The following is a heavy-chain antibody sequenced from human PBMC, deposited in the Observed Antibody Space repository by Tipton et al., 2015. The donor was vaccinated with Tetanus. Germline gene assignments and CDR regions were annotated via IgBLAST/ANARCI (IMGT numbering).Heavy chain of an antibody. V-gene: IGHV3-33*01. CDR2: LWFDGGDE. D-gene: IGHD6-13*01. CDR3: ARSAHFASWYD. CDR1: GFTFRSYG. J-gene: IGHJ4*02. Sequence: SLRLSCAASGFTFRSYGMHWVRQAPGKGLEWVAVLWFDGGDEYYADSVKGRFTISRDNSKNTVYLQMNSLRAEDTAVYYCARSAHFASWYDWGPGTRVTVSS.